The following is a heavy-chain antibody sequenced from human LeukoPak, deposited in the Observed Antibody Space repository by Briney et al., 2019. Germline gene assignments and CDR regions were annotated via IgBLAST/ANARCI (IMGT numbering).Heavy chain of an antibody. CDR3: ARDRILWSGYQGGYFDY. D-gene: IGHD3-3*01. J-gene: IGHJ4*02. V-gene: IGHV1-2*02. CDR2: INPNSGGT. Sequence: GASVKVSCKASGYTFTGYYMHWVRQAPGQGLEWMGWINPNSGGTNYAQKFQGRVTMTRGTSISTAYMELSRLRSDDTAVYYCARDRILWSGYQGGYFDYWGQGTLVTVSS. CDR1: GYTFTGYY.